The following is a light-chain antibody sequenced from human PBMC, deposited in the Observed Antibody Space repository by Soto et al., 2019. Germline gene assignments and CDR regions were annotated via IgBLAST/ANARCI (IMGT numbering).Light chain of an antibody. CDR2: SNN. CDR3: AAWDDRLNGVV. V-gene: IGLV1-44*01. CDR1: NSNIGTNT. J-gene: IGLJ2*01. Sequence: QSVLTQPPSASGTPGQRVTISCSGSNSNIGTNTVNWYQQLPGTAPKLLIYSNNQRPSGVPDRFSGSKSGTSASLAISGLQSEDEVDYYCAAWDDRLNGVVFGGGTKLTVL.